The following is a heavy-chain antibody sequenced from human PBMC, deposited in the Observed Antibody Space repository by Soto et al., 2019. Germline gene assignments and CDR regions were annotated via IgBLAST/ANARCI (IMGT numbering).Heavy chain of an antibody. CDR3: ARYSFSEVVVPAAIHSGYDWLSYGMDV. V-gene: IGHV1-2*04. J-gene: IGHJ6*02. CDR2: INPNSGGT. Sequence: ASLKVSCKASGYTFTGYYMHWVRQAPGQGLEWMGWINPNSGGTNYAQKFQGWVTMTRDTSISTAYMELSRLRSDDTAVYYCARYSFSEVVVPAAIHSGYDWLSYGMDVWGQGTTVTVYS. CDR1: GYTFTGYY. D-gene: IGHD2-2*01.